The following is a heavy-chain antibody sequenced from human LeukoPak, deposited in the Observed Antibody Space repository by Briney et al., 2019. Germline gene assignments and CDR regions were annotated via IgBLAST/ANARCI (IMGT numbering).Heavy chain of an antibody. D-gene: IGHD6-13*01. J-gene: IGHJ6*03. Sequence: SENLSLTCTVSGGSISSYYWSWIRQPPGKGLEWIGYIYYSGSTNYNPSLKSRVTISVDTSKNQFSLKLSSVTAADTAVYYCARVGRSSYNYYYYYMDVWGKGTTVTISS. CDR3: ARVGRSSYNYYYYYMDV. CDR1: GGSISSYY. CDR2: IYYSGST. V-gene: IGHV4-59*01.